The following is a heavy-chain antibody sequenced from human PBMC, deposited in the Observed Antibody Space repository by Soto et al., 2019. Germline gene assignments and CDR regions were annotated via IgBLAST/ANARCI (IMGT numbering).Heavy chain of an antibody. J-gene: IGHJ3*02. CDR2: IYYSGST. V-gene: IGHV4-39*01. D-gene: IGHD3-22*01. CDR1: GGSISSSSYY. CDR3: ARLSRYYYDSSGHDAFDI. Sequence: SETLSLTCTVSGGSISSSSYYWGWIRQPPGKGLEWIGSIYYSGSTYYNPSLKSRVTISVDTSKNQFSLKLSSVTAADTAVYYCARLSRYYYDSSGHDAFDIWGQGKMVTVSS.